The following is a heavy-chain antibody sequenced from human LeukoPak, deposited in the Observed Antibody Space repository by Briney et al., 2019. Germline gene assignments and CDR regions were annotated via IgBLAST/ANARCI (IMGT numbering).Heavy chain of an antibody. CDR2: IIPIFGTA. V-gene: IGHV1-69*13. J-gene: IGHJ3*02. CDR3: ARDNSGYDSDDAFDI. D-gene: IGHD5-12*01. Sequence: WASVNVSCKASGGTFSSYAISWVRQAPGQGLEWMGGIIPIFGTANYAQKFQGRVTITADESTSTAYMGLSSLRSEDTAVYYCARDNSGYDSDDAFDIWGQGTMVTVSS. CDR1: GGTFSSYA.